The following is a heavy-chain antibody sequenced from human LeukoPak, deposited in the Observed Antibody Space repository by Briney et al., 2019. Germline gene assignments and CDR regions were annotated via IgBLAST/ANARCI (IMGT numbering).Heavy chain of an antibody. CDR3: AKAATYFYGSVTYDWFES. V-gene: IGHV3-74*01. CDR1: GFTFSSYW. D-gene: IGHD3-10*01. CDR2: IESNGLT. J-gene: IGHJ5*01. Sequence: AGSLKLSCEASGFTFSSYWMHWVRQVPGKGLMWVSRIESNGLTLYADSVRDRFTISRDNGKSTIYLQMNSLRVDDTAIYYCAKAATYFYGSVTYDWFESWGQGTLVTVSS.